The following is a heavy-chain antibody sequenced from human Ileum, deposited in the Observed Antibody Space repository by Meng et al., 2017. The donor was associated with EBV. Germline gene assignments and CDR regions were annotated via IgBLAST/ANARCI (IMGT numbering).Heavy chain of an antibody. CDR3: ATSRIAKFDR. Sequence: QLAESGPALVQPSHSLSLSCVISGDSVSSDKTAWNWIRQSPSRGLEWLGRTYRRSRWYYDYALSVKSRINISPDTSKNQVSLQLNSVTDEDTGIYYCATSRIAKFDRWGQGTLVTVSS. CDR1: GDSVSSDKTA. V-gene: IGHV6-1*01. J-gene: IGHJ5*02. CDR2: TYRRSRWYY.